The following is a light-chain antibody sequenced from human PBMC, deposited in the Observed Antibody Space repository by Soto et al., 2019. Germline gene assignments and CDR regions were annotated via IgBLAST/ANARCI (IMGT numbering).Light chain of an antibody. CDR1: QSISSW. V-gene: IGKV1-5*03. CDR3: QQYDTYTT. J-gene: IGKJ1*01. CDR2: KAS. Sequence: DIQMTQSPSTLSASVGDRVTITCRASQSISSWLAWYQQKPGKAPNLLIYKASNLESGVPSRFSGSGSGTELTLTISSLQPDDFAIYYCQQYDTYTTFGQGTKVEIK.